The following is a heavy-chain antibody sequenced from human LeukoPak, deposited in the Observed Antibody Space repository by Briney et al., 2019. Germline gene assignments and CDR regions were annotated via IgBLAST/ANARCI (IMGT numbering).Heavy chain of an antibody. CDR2: ISSNGGST. CDR1: GFTFSSYA. Sequence: GGSLRLSCAASGFTFSSYAMHWVRQAPGKGLEYVSAISSNGGSTYYANSVKGRFTISRDNSKNTLYLQMGSLRAEDMAVYYCARAGSSSRYSGAFDIWGQGTMVTVSS. CDR3: ARAGSSSRYSGAFDI. J-gene: IGHJ3*02. D-gene: IGHD6-13*01. V-gene: IGHV3-64*01.